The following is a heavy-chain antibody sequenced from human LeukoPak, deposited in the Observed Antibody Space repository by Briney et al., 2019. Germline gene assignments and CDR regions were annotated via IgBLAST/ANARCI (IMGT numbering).Heavy chain of an antibody. CDR1: GGSISSCY. Sequence: SETPSLTCTVSGGSISSCYWSWIRQPPGKGLECIGYIYYSGSTNYNPSLKSRVTISVDTSKNQFSLKLSSVTAADTAVYYCARYSSGYRDAFDIWGQGTMVTVSS. CDR2: IYYSGST. V-gene: IGHV4-59*01. J-gene: IGHJ3*02. CDR3: ARYSSGYRDAFDI. D-gene: IGHD3-22*01.